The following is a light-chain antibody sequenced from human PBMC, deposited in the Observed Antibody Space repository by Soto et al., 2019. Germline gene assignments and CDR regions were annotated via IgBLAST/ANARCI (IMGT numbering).Light chain of an antibody. CDR1: QSISSY. Sequence: EIVMTQSPATLSVSPGERATLSCRASQSISSYLGWYQQKPGQPPRLLIYGASTRATGIPARFSGSGSGTEFTLTISSLQSEDFAVYYCQQYNDWPRTFGQGTKVDI. V-gene: IGKV3-15*01. CDR3: QQYNDWPRT. CDR2: GAS. J-gene: IGKJ1*01.